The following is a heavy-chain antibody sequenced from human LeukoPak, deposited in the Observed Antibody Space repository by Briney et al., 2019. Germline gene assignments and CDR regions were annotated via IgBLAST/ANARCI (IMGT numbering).Heavy chain of an antibody. D-gene: IGHD2-15*01. V-gene: IGHV3-48*03. CDR2: ISSSGSNI. CDR3: ASRVVQGYYFDY. J-gene: IGHJ4*02. CDR1: GFTFSSYE. Sequence: PGGSLRLSCAASGFTFSSYEMNWVRQAPGKGLEWVSYISSSGSNIFYADSVKGRFTISRDNSKNTLYLQMNSLRVEDTAVYYCASRVVQGYYFDYWGQGTLVTVSS.